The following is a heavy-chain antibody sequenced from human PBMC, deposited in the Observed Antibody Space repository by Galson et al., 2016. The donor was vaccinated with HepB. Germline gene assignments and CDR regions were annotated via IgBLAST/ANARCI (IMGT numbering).Heavy chain of an antibody. CDR1: GGSISGYY. CDR2: IHYSGST. J-gene: IGHJ6*02. V-gene: IGHV4-59*01. CDR3: ARDIVSYYYGMDV. D-gene: IGHD2/OR15-2a*01. Sequence: SETLSLTCTVSGGSISGYYWSWIRQPPGKGLEWIGHIHYSGSTNYNPSLKSRVTASVDTSKNQFSLNLSSVTAADTAVYFCARDIVSYYYGMDVWGQGTTVT.